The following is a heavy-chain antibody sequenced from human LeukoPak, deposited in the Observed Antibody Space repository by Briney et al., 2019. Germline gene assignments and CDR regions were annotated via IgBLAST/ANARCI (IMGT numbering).Heavy chain of an antibody. CDR1: VDSVCRSDSY. D-gene: IGHD3-22*01. J-gene: IGHJ1*01. Sequence: PSETPSLTCAVSVDSVCRSDSYWDWSRQPPGKGLEWIGTIYYSGRTYYTPSLNSRLTMSVDPSTNQFSLNLRSVTAADTAMYYCARRRYYDGSGYLEWGQGTLLSVSS. V-gene: IGHV4-39*01. CDR2: IYYSGRT. CDR3: ARRRYYDGSGYLE.